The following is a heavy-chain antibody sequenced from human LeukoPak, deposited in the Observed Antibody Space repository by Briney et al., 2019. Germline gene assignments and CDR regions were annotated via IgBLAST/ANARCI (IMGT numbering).Heavy chain of an antibody. CDR2: TSGSGGST. V-gene: IGHV3-23*01. CDR3: AKAYRLSLSAFDI. Sequence: PGGSLRLSCAASGFTFSSYAMSWVRQAPGKGLEWVSGTSGSGGSTYYAGSVKGRFTISRDNSKNTLYLQMNSLRVEDTALYYCAKAYRLSLSAFDIWAQGTMVTVSS. CDR1: GFTFSSYA. D-gene: IGHD4-11*01. J-gene: IGHJ3*02.